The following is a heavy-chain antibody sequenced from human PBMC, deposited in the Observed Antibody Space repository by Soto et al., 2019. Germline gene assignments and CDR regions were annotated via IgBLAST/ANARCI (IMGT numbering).Heavy chain of an antibody. D-gene: IGHD6-13*01. CDR2: INHSGST. V-gene: IGHV4-34*01. CDR1: GGSFSGYY. CDR3: ARGRWDSSSWYYYYYYYMDV. Sequence: PSETLSLTCAVYGGSFSGYYWSWIRQPPGKGLEWIGEINHSGSTNYNPSLKSRVTISVDTSKNQFSLKLSSVTAADTAVYYCARGRWDSSSWYYYYYYYMDVRGKGTTVTVPS. J-gene: IGHJ6*03.